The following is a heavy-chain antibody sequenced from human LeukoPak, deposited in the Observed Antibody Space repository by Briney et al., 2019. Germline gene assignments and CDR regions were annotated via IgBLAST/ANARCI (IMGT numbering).Heavy chain of an antibody. Sequence: SVKVSCKASGGTFSSYAISWVRQAPGQGLEWMGGIIPIFGTANYAQKFQGRVTMTTDTSTSTAYMELRSLRSDDTAVYYCARDERTQLYYYYYMDVWGKGTTVTVSS. CDR2: IIPIFGTA. CDR1: GGTFSSYA. J-gene: IGHJ6*03. CDR3: ARDERTQLYYYYYMDV. D-gene: IGHD2-2*01. V-gene: IGHV1-69*05.